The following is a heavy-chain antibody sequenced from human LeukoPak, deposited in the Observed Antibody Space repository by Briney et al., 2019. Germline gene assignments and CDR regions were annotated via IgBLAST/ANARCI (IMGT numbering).Heavy chain of an antibody. D-gene: IGHD6-6*01. J-gene: IGHJ5*02. CDR3: ARERPTIAARSSNWFDP. V-gene: IGHV1-46*01. CDR1: GYTFTSYY. Sequence: ASVKVSCKASGYTFTSYYMHWVRQAPGQGLEWMGIINPSGGSTSYAQKSQGRVTMTRDTCTSTVYMELSSLRSEDTAVYYCARERPTIAARSSNWFDPWGQGTLVTVSS. CDR2: INPSGGST.